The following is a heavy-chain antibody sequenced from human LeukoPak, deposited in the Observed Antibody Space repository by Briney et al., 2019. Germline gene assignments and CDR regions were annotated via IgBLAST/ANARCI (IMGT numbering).Heavy chain of an antibody. CDR2: ISYDGSNK. Sequence: GGSLRLSCAASGFTFGSYAMHWVRQAPGKGLEWVAVISYDGSNKYYADSVKGRFTISRDNSKNTLYLQMNSLRAEDTAVYYCATSRAISGSYYATWGQGTLVTVSS. J-gene: IGHJ4*02. D-gene: IGHD1-26*01. CDR1: GFTFGSYA. CDR3: ATSRAISGSYYAT. V-gene: IGHV3-30-3*01.